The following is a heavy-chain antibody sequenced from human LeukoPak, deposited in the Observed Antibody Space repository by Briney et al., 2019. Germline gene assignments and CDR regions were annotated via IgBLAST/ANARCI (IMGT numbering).Heavy chain of an antibody. CDR1: GFTFSSYE. Sequence: GGSLRLSCAASGFTFSSYEMNWVRQAPGKGLEWVSYISSSGSTIYYADSGKGRFTISRDNAKNPLYLQMNSLRAEDTAVYYCARESMVRGVIPYFDYWGQGTLVTVSS. D-gene: IGHD3-10*01. V-gene: IGHV3-48*03. CDR2: ISSSGSTI. CDR3: ARESMVRGVIPYFDY. J-gene: IGHJ4*02.